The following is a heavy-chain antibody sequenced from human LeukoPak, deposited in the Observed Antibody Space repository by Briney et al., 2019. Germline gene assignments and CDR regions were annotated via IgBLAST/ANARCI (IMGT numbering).Heavy chain of an antibody. CDR3: AKRGPGSPQSGKYYFDY. CDR2: IIPSGHTT. CDR1: GFTFSSHG. Sequence: GGSLRLSCAASGFTFSSHGMNWVRQAPGKGLEWVPGIIPSGHTTYYADSVRGRFTISRDNSRNTLYLQMNSLRAEDTAVYYCAKRGPGSPQSGKYYFDYWGQGTLVTVSS. V-gene: IGHV3-23*01. J-gene: IGHJ4*02. D-gene: IGHD3-10*01.